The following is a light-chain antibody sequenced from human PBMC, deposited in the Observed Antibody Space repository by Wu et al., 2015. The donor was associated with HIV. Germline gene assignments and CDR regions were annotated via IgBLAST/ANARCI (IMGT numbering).Light chain of an antibody. CDR1: QSVSSK. CDR2: GAS. V-gene: IGKV3-15*01. Sequence: EIVLTQSPGTLSLSPGEGATLSCRASQSVSSKLAWYQQKPGQAPRLLIYGASTRATGIPARFSGRGSGTEFTLTISSMQSEDFAVYYCQQYNNWPRTFGQGTKVEI. J-gene: IGKJ1*01. CDR3: QQYNNWPRT.